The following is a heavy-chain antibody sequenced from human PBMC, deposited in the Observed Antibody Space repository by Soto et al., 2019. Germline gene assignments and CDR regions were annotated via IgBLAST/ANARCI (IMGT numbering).Heavy chain of an antibody. V-gene: IGHV1-69*01. CDR2: IIPIFGTA. D-gene: IGHD1-26*01. Sequence: QVQLVQSGAEVKKPGSSVKVSCKASGGTFSSYAISWVRQAPGQGLEWMGGIIPIFGTANYAQKFQGRVTITADESTSTAYMELSSLRSEDTAVYYCAXXVRATDYYYYYGMDVWGQGTTVTVSS. CDR1: GGTFSSYA. CDR3: AXXVRATDYYYYYGMDV. J-gene: IGHJ6*02.